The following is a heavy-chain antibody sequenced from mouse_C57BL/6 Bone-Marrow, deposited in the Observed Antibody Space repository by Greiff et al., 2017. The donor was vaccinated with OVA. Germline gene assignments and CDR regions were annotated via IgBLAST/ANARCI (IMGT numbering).Heavy chain of an antibody. Sequence: VQLKQSGAELVRPGASVKLSCTASGFNIKDDYMHWVKQRPEQGLEWIGWIDTENGDTAYASKFQGKATITADTSSNTAYLQLSSLTSEDTAVDYCTTYYSNYESSWFAYWGQGTLVTVSA. CDR3: TTYYSNYESSWFAY. D-gene: IGHD2-5*01. J-gene: IGHJ3*01. V-gene: IGHV14-4*01. CDR2: IDTENGDT. CDR1: GFNIKDDY.